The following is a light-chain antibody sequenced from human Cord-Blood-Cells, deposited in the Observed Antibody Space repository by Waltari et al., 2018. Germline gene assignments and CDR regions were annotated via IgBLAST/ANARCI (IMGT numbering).Light chain of an antibody. Sequence: QSALTQPASVSGSPGQSITISCTGTSSDVGGYNYVSWYQQHPGTAPKLMIYDVSNRPSGVSNRVSGSKSGNTASLTISGLQAEDEADYYCSSYTSSSTYVFGTGTKVTVL. CDR3: SSYTSSSTYV. V-gene: IGLV2-14*01. CDR1: SSDVGGYNY. J-gene: IGLJ1*01. CDR2: DVS.